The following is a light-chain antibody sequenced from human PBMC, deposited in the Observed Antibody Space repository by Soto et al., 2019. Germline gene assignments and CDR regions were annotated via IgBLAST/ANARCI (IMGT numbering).Light chain of an antibody. CDR3: SSYTSSRAYV. Sequence: QSVLTQPPSASGTPGQRVTISCSGTSSNIGGNTVSWYQHLPGTAPKLLIYSNNQRPSGLTDRFSGFKSGNTASLTISGLQAEDEADYYCSSYTSSRAYVFGIATKLTVL. J-gene: IGLJ1*01. V-gene: IGLV1-44*01. CDR2: SNN. CDR1: SSNIGGNT.